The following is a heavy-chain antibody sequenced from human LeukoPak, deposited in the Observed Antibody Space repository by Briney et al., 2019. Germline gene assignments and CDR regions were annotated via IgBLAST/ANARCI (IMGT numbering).Heavy chain of an antibody. CDR2: ISSSGSTI. Sequence: GGSLRLSCVASGFTFSDYYMSWIRQAPGKGLEWVSYISSSGSTIYYADSVKGRFTISRDNAKNSLYLQMNSLRAEDTAVYYCASTPGEGDHVYPFFDYWGQGTLVTVSS. J-gene: IGHJ4*02. CDR3: ASTPGEGDHVYPFFDY. D-gene: IGHD3-16*01. CDR1: GFTFSDYY. V-gene: IGHV3-11*01.